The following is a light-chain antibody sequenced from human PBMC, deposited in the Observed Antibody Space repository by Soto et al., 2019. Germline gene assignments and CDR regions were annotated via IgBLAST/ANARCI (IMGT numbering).Light chain of an antibody. CDR1: QSVTSTF. CDR2: GAS. CDR3: QQYRNSPLT. Sequence: EIVLTQSPGTLSLSPGERATLSCRASQSVTSTFLAWYQHKPGQAPRLLIYGASTRATDIPDRFSGSGSGTDFTLTISRLEPEDFAVYYCQQYRNSPLTFGQGTKLEFK. V-gene: IGKV3-20*01. J-gene: IGKJ2*01.